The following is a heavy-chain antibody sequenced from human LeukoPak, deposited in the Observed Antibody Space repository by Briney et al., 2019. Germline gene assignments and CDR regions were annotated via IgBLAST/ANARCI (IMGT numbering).Heavy chain of an antibody. D-gene: IGHD1-1*01. Sequence: SETLSLTCAVYSESFIGYYWSWIRKPPEKGIEWIGEINHSGGTNYNPSLKSRVTISTDTSKKQFSLKLNSVTAADTAVYYCAIHPDLDPLRRKYYFDYWGQGTPVTVSS. CDR3: AIHPDLDPLRRKYYFDY. V-gene: IGHV4-34*01. J-gene: IGHJ4*02. CDR1: SESFIGYY. CDR2: INHSGGT.